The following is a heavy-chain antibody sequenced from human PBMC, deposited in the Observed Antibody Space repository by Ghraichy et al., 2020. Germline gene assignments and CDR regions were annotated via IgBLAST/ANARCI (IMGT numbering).Heavy chain of an antibody. Sequence: GGSLRLSCAASGFTFSSYAMHWVRQAPGKGLEWVAVISYDGSNKYYADSVKGRFTISRDNSKNTLYLQMNSLRAEDTAVYYCARDRVVAVAGTYYYYGMDVWGQGTTVTVSS. CDR3: ARDRVVAVAGTYYYYGMDV. D-gene: IGHD6-19*01. CDR1: GFTFSSYA. J-gene: IGHJ6*02. V-gene: IGHV3-30-3*01. CDR2: ISYDGSNK.